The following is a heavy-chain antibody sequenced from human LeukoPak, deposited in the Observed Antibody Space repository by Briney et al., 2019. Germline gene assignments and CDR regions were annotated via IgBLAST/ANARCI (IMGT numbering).Heavy chain of an antibody. CDR3: ARALSGSYLDY. J-gene: IGHJ4*02. V-gene: IGHV1-69*04. Sequence: SVKASCKASGGTFSSYAISWVRQAPGQGLEWMGRIIPILGIANYAQKFQGRVTITADKSTSTAYMELSSLRSEDTAVYYCARALSGSYLDYWGQGTLVTVSS. CDR2: IIPILGIA. D-gene: IGHD1-26*01. CDR1: GGTFSSYA.